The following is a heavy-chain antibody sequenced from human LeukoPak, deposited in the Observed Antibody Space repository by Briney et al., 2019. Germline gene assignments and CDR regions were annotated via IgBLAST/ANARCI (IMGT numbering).Heavy chain of an antibody. CDR2: IKGDGSVQ. Sequence: GGSLRLSCVASGFTFSTSWMSWVRQAPGKGLEWVANIKGDGSVQSYVDSVKGRFTISRDNSKNTLYLQMNSLRAEDTAVYYCAKEYCGGGRCNDDFFDYWGQGTLVTVSS. CDR1: GFTFSTSW. J-gene: IGHJ4*02. V-gene: IGHV3-7*04. D-gene: IGHD2-15*01. CDR3: AKEYCGGGRCNDDFFDY.